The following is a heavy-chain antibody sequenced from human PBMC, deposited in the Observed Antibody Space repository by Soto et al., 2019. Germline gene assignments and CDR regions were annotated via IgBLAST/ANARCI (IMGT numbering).Heavy chain of an antibody. CDR1: GFTFSSYG. Sequence: GGSLILSCAASGFTFSSYGMHWVRQAPGKGLEWVAVISYDGSNKYYADSVKGRFTISRDNSKNTLYLQMNSLRAEDTAVYYCAKVPSVCVQVLRFLEWLCDYYYYGMDVWGQGTTVTVSS. CDR3: AKVPSVCVQVLRFLEWLCDYYYYGMDV. CDR2: ISYDGSNK. D-gene: IGHD3-3*01. J-gene: IGHJ6*02. V-gene: IGHV3-30*18.